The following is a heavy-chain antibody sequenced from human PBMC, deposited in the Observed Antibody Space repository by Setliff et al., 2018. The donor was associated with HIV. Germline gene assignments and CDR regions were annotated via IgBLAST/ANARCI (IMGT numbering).Heavy chain of an antibody. D-gene: IGHD6-13*01. J-gene: IGHJ4*02. CDR3: AKVRPRQLVSAKPPYFFDY. Sequence: PGGSLRLSCAASGFTFRSYWMSWVRQAPGKGLEWVANINEDGSEKYYADSVKGRFTISRDNSRNTLYLQMNGLRAEDTALYYCAKVRPRQLVSAKPPYFFDYWGQGTLVTV. V-gene: IGHV3-7*03. CDR2: INEDGSEK. CDR1: GFTFRSYW.